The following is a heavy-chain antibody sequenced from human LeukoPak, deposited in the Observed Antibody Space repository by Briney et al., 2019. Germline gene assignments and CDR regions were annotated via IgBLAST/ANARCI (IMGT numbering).Heavy chain of an antibody. CDR2: INHSGST. J-gene: IGHJ6*03. CDR3: ARDTTDYEGPGYMDV. V-gene: IGHV4-34*01. CDR1: GGSFSGYY. Sequence: PSETLSLTCAVYGGSFSGYYWSWIRQPPGKGLEWIGEINHSGSTNYNPSLKSRVTISVDTSKNQFSLKLSSVTAADTAVYYCARDTTDYEGPGYMDVWGKGTTVTISS. D-gene: IGHD4-17*01.